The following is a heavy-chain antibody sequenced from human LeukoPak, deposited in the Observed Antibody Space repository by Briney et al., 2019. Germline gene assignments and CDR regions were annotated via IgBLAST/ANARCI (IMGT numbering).Heavy chain of an antibody. CDR1: GFTFSSYG. J-gene: IGHJ3*02. CDR3: AKKYSSSPSGAFDI. D-gene: IGHD6-6*01. CDR2: IRYDGSNK. Sequence: GSLRLSCAASGFTFSSYGMHWVCQAPGKGLEWVAFIRYDGSNKYYADSVKGRFTISRDNSKNTLYLQMNSLRAEDTAVYYCAKKYSSSPSGAFDIWGQGTMVTVSS. V-gene: IGHV3-30*02.